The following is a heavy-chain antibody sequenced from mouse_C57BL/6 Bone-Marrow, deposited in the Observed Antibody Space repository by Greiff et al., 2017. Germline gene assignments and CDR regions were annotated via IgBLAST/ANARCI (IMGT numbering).Heavy chain of an antibody. V-gene: IGHV1-20*01. J-gene: IGHJ2*01. D-gene: IGHD2-10*02. CDR2: INPYNGDT. Sequence: EVMLVESGPELVKPGDSVKISCKASGYSFTGYFMNWVMQSHGKSLEWIGRINPYNGDTFYNQKFKGKATLTVDKASSTAHMELRSLTSEDAAVYYCASWTSSYFDYWGQGTTRTVSS. CDR1: GYSFTGYF. CDR3: ASWTSSYFDY.